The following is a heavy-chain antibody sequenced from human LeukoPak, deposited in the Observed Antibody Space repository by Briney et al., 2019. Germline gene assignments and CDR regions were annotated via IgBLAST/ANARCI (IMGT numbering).Heavy chain of an antibody. D-gene: IGHD3-16*01. J-gene: IGHJ4*02. V-gene: IGHV1-2*02. CDR1: GYTFTGYY. CDR3: ARDLMTTPTWDFDY. CDR2: INPNSGTT. Sequence: ASVKVSRKGSGYTFTGYYMHWVRQAPGQGLEWMGWINPNSGTTNYAQKFQGRVTVTRDTSISTAYMELSRLESDDTAVYYCARDLMTTPTWDFDYWGQGTLVTVAS.